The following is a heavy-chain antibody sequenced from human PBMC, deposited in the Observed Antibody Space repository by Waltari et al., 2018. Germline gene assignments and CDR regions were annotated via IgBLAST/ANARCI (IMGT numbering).Heavy chain of an antibody. CDR1: GGSFSGSY. D-gene: IGHD3-10*01. CDR2: INHSGST. Sequence: QVQLQQWGAGLLKPSETLSLTCAVYGGSFSGSYWSWIRQPPGKGLEWMGEINHSGSTNYNPSLKSRVTISVDTSRNQFSLKLSSVTAADTAVYYCASLWFGEFPNWFDPWGQGTLVTVSS. J-gene: IGHJ5*02. V-gene: IGHV4-34*01. CDR3: ASLWFGEFPNWFDP.